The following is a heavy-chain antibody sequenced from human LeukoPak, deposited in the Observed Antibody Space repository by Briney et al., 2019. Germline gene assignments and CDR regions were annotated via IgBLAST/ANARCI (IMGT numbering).Heavy chain of an antibody. CDR1: GASVSGKF. CDR3: VGGGDWLPEY. CDR2: IYYSGST. J-gene: IGHJ4*01. V-gene: IGHV4-59*02. Sequence: PSETPSLTCTVSGASVSGKFWSWIRHSPGNGLEWIGLIYYSGSTKFNPSLKSRVAMSVDPSNNQFSLSLNSVTTTDTAVYFCVGGGDWLPEYWGRGTQVIVSS. D-gene: IGHD3/OR15-3a*01.